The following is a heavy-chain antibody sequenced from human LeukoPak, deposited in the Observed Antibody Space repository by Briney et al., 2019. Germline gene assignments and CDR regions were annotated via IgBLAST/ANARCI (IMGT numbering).Heavy chain of an antibody. D-gene: IGHD2-21*01. V-gene: IGHV3-48*02. Sequence: GRSLRLSCAASGFTFSAYHINWVRQAPGKGLEWISYISTTGTTIHYADSVKGRFAISRDNAKSSLYLQMNSLRDEDTAVYYCARVWQDYSGADYWGQGTLVTVSS. J-gene: IGHJ4*02. CDR2: ISTTGTTI. CDR3: ARVWQDYSGADY. CDR1: GFTFSAYH.